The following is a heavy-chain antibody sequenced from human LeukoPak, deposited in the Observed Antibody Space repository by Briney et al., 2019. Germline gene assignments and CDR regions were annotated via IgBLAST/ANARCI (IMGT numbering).Heavy chain of an antibody. CDR3: ARHGSNLVGASTIYFDK. V-gene: IGHV4-4*09. J-gene: IGHJ4*02. CDR1: GASISNTY. D-gene: IGHD1-26*01. CDR2: FHSGGST. Sequence: SEALSLTCTVSGASISNTYWSWIRQAPGKELEWIGYFHSGGSTSYNPSLESRVTISADTSNSQFSLKLNSVTAADTAVYFCARHGSNLVGASTIYFDKWGQGILVTVSA.